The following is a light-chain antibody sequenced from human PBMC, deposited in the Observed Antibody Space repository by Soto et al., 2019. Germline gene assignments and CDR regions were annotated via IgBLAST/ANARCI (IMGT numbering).Light chain of an antibody. Sequence: DIQMTQSPSSLSASVGYRVTITCHASQDISNYLNWYQQKLGKAPKLLIYDASNLETGVPSRFSGSGSGKDFTFTISSLQPEDIATYYCKQYSHLINFGQGTRLEIK. CDR1: QDISNY. CDR3: KQYSHLIN. CDR2: DAS. J-gene: IGKJ5*01. V-gene: IGKV1-33*01.